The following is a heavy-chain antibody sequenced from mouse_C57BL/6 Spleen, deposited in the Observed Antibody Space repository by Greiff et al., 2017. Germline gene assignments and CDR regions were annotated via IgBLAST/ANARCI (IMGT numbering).Heavy chain of an antibody. Sequence: QVQLQQSGAELVKPGASVKLSCKASGYTFTEYTIHWVKQRSGQGLEWIGWFYPGGGSIKYNEKFKDKATLTAAQSSSTVYMELSRLTSEDASDYCCARHEEGGLGPFADWGQGTLVTVSA. D-gene: IGHD4-1*01. V-gene: IGHV1-62-2*01. J-gene: IGHJ3*01. CDR3: ARHEEGGLGPFAD. CDR2: FYPGGGSI. CDR1: GYTFTEYT.